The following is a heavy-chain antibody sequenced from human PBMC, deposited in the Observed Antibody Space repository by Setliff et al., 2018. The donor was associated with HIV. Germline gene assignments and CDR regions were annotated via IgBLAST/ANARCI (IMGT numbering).Heavy chain of an antibody. V-gene: IGHV5-51*01. CDR2: IYPGDSDT. D-gene: IGHD4-17*01. Sequence: GESLKISCKGSGYSFTGYWIGWVRQMPGKGLEWMGIIYPGDSDTRYSPSFQGHVTISIDKSVSSAHLQWSSLKASDTAMYYCARHKNGAYSLDSWGQGTLVTVSS. CDR1: GYSFTGYW. CDR3: ARHKNGAYSLDS. J-gene: IGHJ4*02.